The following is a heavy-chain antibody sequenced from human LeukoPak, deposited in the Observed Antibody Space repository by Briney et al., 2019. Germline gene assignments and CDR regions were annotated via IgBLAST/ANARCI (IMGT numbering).Heavy chain of an antibody. Sequence: EVSVKVSCKASGYTFPSKGISWVRQAPGQGLEWMGWITPNSGGTNYAQKFQGRVTMTRDTSISTAYMELSRLRSDDTAVYYCARGEIAAAEDYWGQGTLVTVSS. J-gene: IGHJ4*02. CDR3: ARGEIAAAEDY. V-gene: IGHV1-2*02. CDR1: GYTFPSKG. CDR2: ITPNSGGT. D-gene: IGHD6-13*01.